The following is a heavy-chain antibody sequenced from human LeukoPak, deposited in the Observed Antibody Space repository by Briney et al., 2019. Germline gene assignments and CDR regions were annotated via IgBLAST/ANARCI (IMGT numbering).Heavy chain of an antibody. CDR3: ARLASSGWSHCDY. J-gene: IGHJ4*02. V-gene: IGHV4-59*08. CDR1: GGSISGYY. D-gene: IGHD6-19*01. CDR2: IYYSGST. Sequence: SETLSLTCTVSGGSISGYYWSSIRQPPGKGPEWIGYIYYSGSTNYNPSLKSRVTISVDTSKNQFSLRMNSVTAADTAVYYCARLASSGWSHCDYWGQGTLVTVSS.